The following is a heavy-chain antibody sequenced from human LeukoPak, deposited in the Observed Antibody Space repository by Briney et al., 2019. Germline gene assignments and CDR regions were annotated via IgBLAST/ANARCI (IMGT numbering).Heavy chain of an antibody. CDR3: AREDATAFDY. CDR1: GFTFSSYG. Sequence: GGTLRLSCAASGFTFSSYGMSWVRQAPGKGLEWVSAISGSGGSTYYADSVKGRFTISRDNAKNSLYLQMNSLRAEDTAVYYCAREDATAFDYWGQGALVTVSS. CDR2: ISGSGGST. J-gene: IGHJ4*02. D-gene: IGHD1-26*01. V-gene: IGHV3-23*01.